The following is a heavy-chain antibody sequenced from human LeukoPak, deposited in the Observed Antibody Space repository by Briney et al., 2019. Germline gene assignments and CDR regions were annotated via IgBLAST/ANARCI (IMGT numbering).Heavy chain of an antibody. CDR2: IYYSGST. J-gene: IGHJ5*02. Sequence: PSETLSLTCTVSGGSISSYYWSWIRQPPGKGLEWIGYIYYSGSTNYNPSLKSRVTISVDTSKNQFSLKLSSVTAADTAVYYCARATPHGWFDPWGQGTLVTVSS. CDR3: ARATPHGWFDP. V-gene: IGHV4-59*01. CDR1: GGSISSYY.